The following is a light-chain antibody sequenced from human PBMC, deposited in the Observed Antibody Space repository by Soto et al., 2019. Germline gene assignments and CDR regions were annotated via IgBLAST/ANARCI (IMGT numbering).Light chain of an antibody. CDR2: GAS. V-gene: IGKV3-15*01. Sequence: EIVMTQSPATLSVSPGERVTLSCRASQSVGSDLAWYLQKPGQAPSLLVYGASTRATGMPARFSGSGSGTEFTLTISSLQSEDFAVYYCQQYNTWPHTLGQGTKLEIK. CDR3: QQYNTWPHT. J-gene: IGKJ2*01. CDR1: QSVGSD.